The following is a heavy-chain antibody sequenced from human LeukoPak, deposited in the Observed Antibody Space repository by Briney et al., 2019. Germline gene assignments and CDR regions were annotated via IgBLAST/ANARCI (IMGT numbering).Heavy chain of an antibody. CDR1: GYTFTSYY. Sequence: ASVKVSCKASGYTFTSYYMHWVRQAPGQGLEWMGRIIPIFGTANYAQKFQGRVTITTDESTSTAYMELSSLRSEDTAVYYCARSPSRLGDYYFDYWGQGTLVTVSS. CDR2: IIPIFGTA. J-gene: IGHJ4*02. D-gene: IGHD2-21*02. CDR3: ARSPSRLGDYYFDY. V-gene: IGHV1-69*05.